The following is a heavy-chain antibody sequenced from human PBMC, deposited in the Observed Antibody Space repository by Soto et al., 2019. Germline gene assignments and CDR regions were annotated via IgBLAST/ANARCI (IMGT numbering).Heavy chain of an antibody. V-gene: IGHV1-2*02. CDR2: INPNSGGT. CDR3: ARVLPQKGNSVSGSGPEYSGLEA. CDR1: GYTFTGYY. D-gene: IGHD3-16*01. Sequence: QVQLVQSGAEVRKPGASVKVSCKASGYTFTGYYIQWVRQAPGQGLEWMGWINPNSGGTNYAQKFQGGLTRPRDPSINPANWEWAGLSPDTTAVNSCARVLPQKGNSVSGSGPEYSGLEAWGKGTTVT. J-gene: IGHJ6*04.